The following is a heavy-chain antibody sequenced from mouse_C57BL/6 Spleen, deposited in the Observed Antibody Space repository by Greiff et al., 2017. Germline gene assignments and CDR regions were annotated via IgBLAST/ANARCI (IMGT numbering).Heavy chain of an antibody. D-gene: IGHD1-1*01. CDR3: ARSGYYGSSYGYFDV. CDR2: IYPGDGDT. CDR1: GYAFSSSW. V-gene: IGHV1-82*01. Sequence: LVESGPELVKPGASVKISCKASGYAFSSSWMNWVKQRPGKGLAWIGRIYPGDGDTNYNGKFKGKATLTADKSSSTAYMQLSSLTSEDSAVYFCARSGYYGSSYGYFDVWGTGTTVTVSS. J-gene: IGHJ1*03.